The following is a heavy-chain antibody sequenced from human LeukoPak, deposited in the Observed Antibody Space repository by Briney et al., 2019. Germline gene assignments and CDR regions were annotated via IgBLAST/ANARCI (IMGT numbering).Heavy chain of an antibody. CDR1: GFTFSPYS. CDR2: ISSDSNYI. V-gene: IGHV3-21*04. D-gene: IGHD3-22*01. CDR3: AKSWYYYDSSGYYPFDY. Sequence: GGSLRLSCAVSGFTFSPYSMNWVRQAPGKGLEWVSSISSDSNYIYYADSVKGRFTISRDNSKNTLYLQMNSLRAEDTAVYYCAKSWYYYDSSGYYPFDYWGQGTLVTVSS. J-gene: IGHJ4*02.